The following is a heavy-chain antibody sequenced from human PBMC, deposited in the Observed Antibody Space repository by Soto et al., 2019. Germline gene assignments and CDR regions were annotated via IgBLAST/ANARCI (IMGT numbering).Heavy chain of an antibody. J-gene: IGHJ4*02. CDR2: IYYSGIT. CDR1: GGSISSSSYC. D-gene: IGHD1-26*01. Sequence: ETLCLTGPVSGGSISSSSYCWGWIRQPPGKGLEWIGSIYYSGITYYNPSLKNRVTISVDTSKNQFSLKLSSVTAANTAVYYSARNVGGSSLLDFDYWGQGTLVTVYS. V-gene: IGHV4-39*01. CDR3: ARNVGGSSLLDFDY.